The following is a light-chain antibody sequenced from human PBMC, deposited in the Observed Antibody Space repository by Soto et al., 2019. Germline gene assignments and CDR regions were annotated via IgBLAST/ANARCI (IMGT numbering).Light chain of an antibody. V-gene: IGLV3-21*02. J-gene: IGLJ2*01. CDR1: DIGTKS. Sequence: SYELTQPPSVSVAPGQTARISCGGNDIGTKSVQWYQKKPGQAPVLVVYDDSDRPSGIPERFSGSDSGNTATLTISRVEAGDEADYYCQVRDTISDHLVFGGGTKLTVL. CDR3: QVRDTISDHLV. CDR2: DDS.